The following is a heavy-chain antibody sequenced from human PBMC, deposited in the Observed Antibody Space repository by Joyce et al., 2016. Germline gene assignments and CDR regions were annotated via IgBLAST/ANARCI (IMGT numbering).Heavy chain of an antibody. CDR1: GFSFNTYA. Sequence: EAQLLESGGGLVQPGGSLRLSCAASGFSFNTYAMSWVRQAPGKGLGWVSGITASAIRTYYADSVKGRFTISRDNSKNTLYLQMNSLTADDTAVYYCAKRFVVVTEDAFDIWGQGTMVTVSS. D-gene: IGHD2-21*02. CDR3: AKRFVVVTEDAFDI. J-gene: IGHJ3*02. V-gene: IGHV3-23*01. CDR2: ITASAIRT.